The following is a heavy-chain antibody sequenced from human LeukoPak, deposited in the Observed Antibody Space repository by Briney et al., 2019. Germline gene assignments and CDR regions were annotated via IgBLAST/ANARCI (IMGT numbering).Heavy chain of an antibody. CDR1: GFTFSSYA. V-gene: IGHV3-23*01. J-gene: IGHJ4*02. CDR2: ISGSGYST. CDR3: AKEAGYSGHDYPDY. D-gene: IGHD5-12*01. Sequence: GGSLTLSCPACGFTFSSYAMSWVRQAPGKGLEGVSAISGSGYSTYYADSVKGRFTISRDNSKNTLYLQMNSLRAEDTAVYYCAKEAGYSGHDYPDYWGQGTLVTVSA.